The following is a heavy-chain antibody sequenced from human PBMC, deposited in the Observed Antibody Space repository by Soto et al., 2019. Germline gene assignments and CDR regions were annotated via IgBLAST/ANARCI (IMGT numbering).Heavy chain of an antibody. CDR1: GGSISSYY. D-gene: IGHD3-9*01. V-gene: IGHV4-59*01. CDR3: ARGRGYDILTGYYGTFDY. Sequence: SSETLSLTCTVSGGSISSYYWSWIRQPPGKGLEWIGYIYYSGSTNYNPSLKSRVTISVDTSKNQFSLKLSSVTAADTAVYYCARGRGYDILTGYYGTFDYWGQGTLVTVSS. J-gene: IGHJ4*02. CDR2: IYYSGST.